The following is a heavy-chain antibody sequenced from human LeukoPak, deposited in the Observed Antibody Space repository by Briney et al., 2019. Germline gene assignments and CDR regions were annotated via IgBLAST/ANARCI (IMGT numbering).Heavy chain of an antibody. Sequence: PSGTLSFTCAVSGGSISSNNWWNWVRQPPGKGLEWIGEIHHSGSTNYNPSLQSRVTISVDKSKNQSSLKLTSVTAADTAVYYCARVEGGCTSTSCYIDPWGQGTLVTVSS. V-gene: IGHV4-4*02. CDR2: IHHSGST. D-gene: IGHD2-2*02. J-gene: IGHJ5*02. CDR3: ARVEGGCTSTSCYIDP. CDR1: GGSISSNNW.